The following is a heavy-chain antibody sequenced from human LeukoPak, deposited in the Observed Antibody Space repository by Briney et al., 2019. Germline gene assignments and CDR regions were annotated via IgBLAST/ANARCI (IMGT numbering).Heavy chain of an antibody. Sequence: ASVKVSCKASGYTFTGYYIHWVRDAPGQGLEWMGWINPNSGGTNNAQKFQGRVTMTRDTSISTAYMELSRLRSDDTAVYYCARVLFYSSGNKSNRVDYWGQGTLVTVSS. CDR3: ARVLFYSSGNKSNRVDY. CDR2: INPNSGGT. V-gene: IGHV1-2*02. J-gene: IGHJ4*02. D-gene: IGHD6-19*01. CDR1: GYTFTGYY.